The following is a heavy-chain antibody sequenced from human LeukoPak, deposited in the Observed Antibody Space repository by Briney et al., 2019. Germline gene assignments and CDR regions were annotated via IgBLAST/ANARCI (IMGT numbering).Heavy chain of an antibody. CDR3: ARYYDFWSGYYHGMDV. Sequence: ASVKASCKASGYTFTSYGISWVRQAPGQGLEWMGWISAYNGNTNYAQKLQGRVTMTTDTSTSTAYMELRSLRSDDTAVYYCARYYDFWSGYYHGMDVWGQGTTVTVSS. V-gene: IGHV1-18*01. J-gene: IGHJ6*02. CDR1: GYTFTSYG. CDR2: ISAYNGNT. D-gene: IGHD3-3*01.